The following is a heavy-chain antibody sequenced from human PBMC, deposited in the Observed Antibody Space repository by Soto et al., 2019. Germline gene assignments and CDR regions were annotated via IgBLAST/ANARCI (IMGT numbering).Heavy chain of an antibody. D-gene: IGHD2-21*02. CDR2: IYYSGST. V-gene: IGHV4-31*03. CDR3: AIVGGDLNQPYYYYGMDV. J-gene: IGHJ6*02. Sequence: SETLSLTCTVSGGSISSGGYYWSWIRQHPGKGLEWIGYIYYSGSTYYNPSLKSRVTISVDTSKNQFSLKLSSVTAAGTAVYYCAIVGGDLNQPYYYYGMDVWGQGTTVTVSS. CDR1: GGSISSGGYY.